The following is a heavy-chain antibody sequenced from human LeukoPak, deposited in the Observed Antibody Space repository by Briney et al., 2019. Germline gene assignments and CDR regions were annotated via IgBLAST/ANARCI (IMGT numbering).Heavy chain of an antibody. CDR1: GGTISSSSYY. CDR2: INQDGSEK. Sequence: PSETLSLTCTVSGGTISSSSYYWGWIRQPPGKGLEWVANINQDGSEKFYVDSVKGRFTISRDNAKNSVYLQMNSLRAEDTAVYYCARDHTVAGIVFDSWGQGARVTVSS. V-gene: IGHV3-7*01. D-gene: IGHD6-19*01. CDR3: ARDHTVAGIVFDS. J-gene: IGHJ4*02.